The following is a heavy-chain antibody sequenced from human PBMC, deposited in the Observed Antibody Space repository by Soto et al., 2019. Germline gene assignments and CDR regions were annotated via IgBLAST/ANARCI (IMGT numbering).Heavy chain of an antibody. CDR1: GFTFSSYV. Sequence: GGSLRLSCAASGFTFSSYVIHWVRQAPGKGLEWVAVIWYDGSNKYYADSVKGRFTISRDNSKNTMYLQMNSLRAEDTAVYYCARAGGGSSFDYWGQGTLVTVSS. V-gene: IGHV3-33*01. CDR2: IWYDGSNK. J-gene: IGHJ4*02. D-gene: IGHD3-16*01. CDR3: ARAGGGSSFDY.